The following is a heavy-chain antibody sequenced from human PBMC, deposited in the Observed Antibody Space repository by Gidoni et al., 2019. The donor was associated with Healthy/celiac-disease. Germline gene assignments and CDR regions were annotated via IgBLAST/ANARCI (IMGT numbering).Heavy chain of an antibody. CDR2: IIPIFGTA. CDR3: ASLNDYDFWSGSSDY. J-gene: IGHJ4*02. V-gene: IGHV1-69*01. D-gene: IGHD3-3*01. Sequence: GQGLEWMGGIIPIFGTANYAQKFQGRVTITADESTSTAYMELSSLRSEGTAVYYCASLNDYDFWSGSSDYWGQGTLVTVSS.